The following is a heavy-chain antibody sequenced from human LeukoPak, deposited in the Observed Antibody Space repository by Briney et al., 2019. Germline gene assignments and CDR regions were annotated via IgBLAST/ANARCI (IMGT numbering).Heavy chain of an antibody. CDR2: IYSGGST. Sequence: GGSLRLSCAASGFIFSNYGMHWVRQAPGEGLEWVSVIYSGGSTYYADSVKGRFTISRDNSKNTLYLQMNSLRAEDTAVYYCARETYYYISGSSRHYYGMDVWGQGTTVTVSS. CDR3: ARETYYYISGSSRHYYGMDV. D-gene: IGHD3-10*01. CDR1: GFIFSNYG. V-gene: IGHV3-53*01. J-gene: IGHJ6*02.